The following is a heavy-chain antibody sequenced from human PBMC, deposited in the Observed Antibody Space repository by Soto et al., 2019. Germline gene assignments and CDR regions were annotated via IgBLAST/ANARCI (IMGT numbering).Heavy chain of an antibody. J-gene: IGHJ4*02. CDR3: ARVRFLEWLFFDY. D-gene: IGHD3-3*01. V-gene: IGHV4-34*01. CDR2: INHSGST. Sequence: SETLSLTCAVYGGSFSGYYWSWIRQPPGKGLEWIGEINHSGSTNYNPSLKSRVTISVDTSKNQFSLKLSSVTAADTAVYYCARVRFLEWLFFDYWGQGTLVTVSS. CDR1: GGSFSGYY.